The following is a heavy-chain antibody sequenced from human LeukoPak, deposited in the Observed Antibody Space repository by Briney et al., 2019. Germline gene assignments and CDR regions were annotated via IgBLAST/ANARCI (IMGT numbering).Heavy chain of an antibody. CDR2: TYSGGWT. V-gene: IGHV3-66*01. CDR3: ARTGIAAAETRYYNYYYGLDI. J-gene: IGHJ6*02. Sequence: GGSLRLSCAASGFTVSASYMRWVRQAPGKGLEWVSVTYSGGWTYYSDAVKGRFIISRDNSKNTLYPQMNSLRAEDTAVYYCARTGIAAAETRYYNYYYGLDIWGQGTTVTVSS. CDR1: GFTVSASY. D-gene: IGHD6-13*01.